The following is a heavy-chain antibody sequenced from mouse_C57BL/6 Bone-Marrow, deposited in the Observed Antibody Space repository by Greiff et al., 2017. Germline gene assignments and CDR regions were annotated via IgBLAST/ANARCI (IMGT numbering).Heavy chain of an antibody. CDR1: GYTFTDYN. Sequence: EVQLQQSGPELVKPGASVKMSCKASGYTFTDYNMHWVKQSHGKSLEWIGYINPNNGGTSSNQKFKGKATLTVNKSSSTAYMELRSLTSEDSAVYYCAREEGYRYAMDYWGQGTSVTVSS. D-gene: IGHD2-2*01. CDR3: AREEGYRYAMDY. CDR2: INPNNGGT. J-gene: IGHJ4*01. V-gene: IGHV1-22*01.